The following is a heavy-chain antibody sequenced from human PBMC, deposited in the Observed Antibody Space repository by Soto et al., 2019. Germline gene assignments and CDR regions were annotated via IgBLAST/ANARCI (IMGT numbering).Heavy chain of an antibody. D-gene: IGHD4-4*01. CDR1: GGSVSRDSNF. V-gene: IGHV4-61*01. Sequence: SETLSLTCTVSGGSVSRDSNFWSWIRQPPGKGLEWIGYIYYSGPTRYNPSLESRVTISIDSSKNQVSLNLTSVTAADTAVYYCARGYSHYAHWGRGTLVTVSS. J-gene: IGHJ4*02. CDR3: ARGYSHYAH. CDR2: IYYSGPT.